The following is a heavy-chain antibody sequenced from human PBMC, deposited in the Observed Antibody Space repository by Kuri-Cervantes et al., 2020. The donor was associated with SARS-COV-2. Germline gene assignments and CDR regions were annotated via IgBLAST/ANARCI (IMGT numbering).Heavy chain of an antibody. CDR2: INPNNGGT. Sequence: ASVKVSCKASGYTFTGYYIHWVRQAPGQGLEWMGWINPNNGGTNYAQKFQGRLTMTRDTSISTAYMELSRLTSDDTAVYYCARVYSTYCHTTNCEPNVDAFDFWGQGSVVTVSS. J-gene: IGHJ3*01. CDR1: GYTFTGYY. D-gene: IGHD2-2*01. V-gene: IGHV1-2*02. CDR3: ARVYSTYCHTTNCEPNVDAFDF.